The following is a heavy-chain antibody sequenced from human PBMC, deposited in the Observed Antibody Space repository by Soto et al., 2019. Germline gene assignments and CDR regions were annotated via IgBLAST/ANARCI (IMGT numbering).Heavy chain of an antibody. D-gene: IGHD2-15*01. Sequence: SQTLSLTCAISGDSVSTNTAAWNWVRQSPSRGLEWLGMTYYRSKWYFDYAVSVKSRITITPDTSKNQFSPHLDSVTPGDTAVYYCTRTRGRLLADAFDIWGLGTMVTVSS. V-gene: IGHV6-1*01. CDR1: GDSVSTNTAA. CDR3: TRTRGRLLADAFDI. J-gene: IGHJ3*02. CDR2: TYYRSKWYF.